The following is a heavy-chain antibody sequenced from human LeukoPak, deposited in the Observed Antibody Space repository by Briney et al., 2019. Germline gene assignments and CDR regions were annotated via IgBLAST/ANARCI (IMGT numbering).Heavy chain of an antibody. CDR2: IIPIFGTA. CDR1: GGTFSSYA. J-gene: IGHJ4*02. D-gene: IGHD5-12*01. Sequence: SVKVSCKASGGTFSSYAISWVRQAPGQGLEWMGGIIPIFGTANYAQKFQGRVTITADKSTSTAYMELSSLRSEDTAVYYCARAPYSGYDKGFVYWGQGTLVTVSS. CDR3: ARAPYSGYDKGFVY. V-gene: IGHV1-69*06.